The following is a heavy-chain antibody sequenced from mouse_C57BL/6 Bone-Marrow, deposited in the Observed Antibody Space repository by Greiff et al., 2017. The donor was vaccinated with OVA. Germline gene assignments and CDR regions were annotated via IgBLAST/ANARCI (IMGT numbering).Heavy chain of an antibody. CDR2: IWSGGST. Sequence: QVQLQQSGPGLVQPSQSLSITCTVSGFSLTSYGVHWVRQSPGTGLEWLGVIWSGGSTDSNAAFISRLSISKDNSKSQVFVKMNSLQADDTAIYYCASPHYYGGGYFDVWGTGTTVTVSS. CDR1: GFSLTSYG. V-gene: IGHV2-2*01. CDR3: ASPHYYGGGYFDV. D-gene: IGHD1-2*01. J-gene: IGHJ1*03.